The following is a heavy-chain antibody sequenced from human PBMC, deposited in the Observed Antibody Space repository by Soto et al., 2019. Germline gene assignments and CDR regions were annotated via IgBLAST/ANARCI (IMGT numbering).Heavy chain of an antibody. V-gene: IGHV4-31*01. Sequence: QVQLQESGPGLVKPSQTLSLTCTVSGGSISSGGYYWSWIRQHPGKGLEWIGYIYYSGSTYYNPYLKRLXXIXVXXSKNQFTLKLSSVTAADTAVYYRARGTGYPCYFDYWGQGTLVTVSS. CDR3: ARGTGYPCYFDY. CDR1: GGSISSGGYY. CDR2: IYYSGST. D-gene: IGHD3-9*01. J-gene: IGHJ4*02.